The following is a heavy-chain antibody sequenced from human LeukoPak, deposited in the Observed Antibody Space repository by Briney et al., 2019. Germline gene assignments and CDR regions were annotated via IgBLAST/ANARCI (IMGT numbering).Heavy chain of an antibody. V-gene: IGHV4-4*07. Sequence: SETLSLTCTVSGGSISSYYWSWIRQPAGKGLERKGLEWIGRIYTSGGTNYNPSLKSRVTMSVDTSKNQFSLKMSSVTAADTAMYYCGKVGGNSNSWGQGTLVTVSS. CDR3: GKVGGNSNS. D-gene: IGHD4-23*01. J-gene: IGHJ4*02. CDR1: GGSISSYY. CDR2: IYTSGGT.